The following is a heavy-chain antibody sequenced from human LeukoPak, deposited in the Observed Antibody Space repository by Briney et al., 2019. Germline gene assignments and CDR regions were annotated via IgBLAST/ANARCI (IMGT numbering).Heavy chain of an antibody. J-gene: IGHJ4*02. D-gene: IGHD4-17*01. Sequence: ASVKVSCKASGYTFTSYAISWVRQAPGQGLEWMGWINPNSGGTNYAQKFQGRVTMTRDTSISTAYMELSRLRSDDTAVYYCANGDYVSRNIDYWGQGTLVTVSS. V-gene: IGHV1-2*02. CDR3: ANGDYVSRNIDY. CDR2: INPNSGGT. CDR1: GYTFTSYA.